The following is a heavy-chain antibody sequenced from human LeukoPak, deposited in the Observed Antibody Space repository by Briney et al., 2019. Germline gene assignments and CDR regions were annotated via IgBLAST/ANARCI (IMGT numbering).Heavy chain of an antibody. Sequence: SETLSLTCTVSGGSISSSNYCWGWIRQPPGKGLEWIGNIIYSGSTYYNPSLKSRATISVDTSKNQFSLKLSSVTAADTAVYYCARRVSSNWNPLQYFGYWGQGTLVTVSS. J-gene: IGHJ4*02. D-gene: IGHD6-13*01. CDR2: IIYSGST. CDR1: GGSISSSNYC. CDR3: ARRVSSNWNPLQYFGY. V-gene: IGHV4-39*01.